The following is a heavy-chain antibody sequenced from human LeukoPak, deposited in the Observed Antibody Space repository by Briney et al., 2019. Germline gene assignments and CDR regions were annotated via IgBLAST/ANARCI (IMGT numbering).Heavy chain of an antibody. CDR1: GFTFDDYA. J-gene: IGHJ6*03. CDR3: ARGGTTPYYYYYMDV. Sequence: GGSLRLSCAASGFTFDDYAMHWVRQAPGKGLEWVSGISWNSGSIGYADSVKGRFTISRDNSKNTLYLQMNSLRAEDTAVYYCARGGTTPYYYYYMDVWGKGTTVTVSS. D-gene: IGHD1-7*01. CDR2: ISWNSGSI. V-gene: IGHV3-9*01.